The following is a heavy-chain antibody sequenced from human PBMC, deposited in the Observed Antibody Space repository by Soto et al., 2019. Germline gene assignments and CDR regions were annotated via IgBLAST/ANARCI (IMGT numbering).Heavy chain of an antibody. CDR2: IYHSGST. CDR3: ARHTPAISISDH. V-gene: IGHV4-4*02. D-gene: IGHD2-15*01. J-gene: IGHJ4*02. CDR1: GGSISSSNW. Sequence: PSETLSLTCAVSGGSISSSNWWSWVRQPPGKGLEWIGEIYHSGSTNYNPSLKSRVTMSVDKSKNQFSLKLSSVTAADTAVYYCARHTPAISISDHWGQGTLVTVSS.